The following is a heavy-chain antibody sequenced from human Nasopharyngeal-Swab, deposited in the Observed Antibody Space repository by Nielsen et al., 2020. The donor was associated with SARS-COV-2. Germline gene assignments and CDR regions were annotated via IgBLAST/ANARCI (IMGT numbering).Heavy chain of an antibody. CDR1: GYTFTSYG. D-gene: IGHD4-11*01. CDR2: ISAYNGNT. J-gene: IGHJ6*03. V-gene: IGHV1-18*01. CDR3: AIMTTVTSYLFYYYYMDV. Sequence: ASVKVSCKASGYTFTSYGISWVRQAPGQGLEWMGWISAYNGNTNYAQKFQGRVTITADESTSTAYMELSSLRSEDTAVYYCAIMTTVTSYLFYYYYMDVWGKGTTVTVSS.